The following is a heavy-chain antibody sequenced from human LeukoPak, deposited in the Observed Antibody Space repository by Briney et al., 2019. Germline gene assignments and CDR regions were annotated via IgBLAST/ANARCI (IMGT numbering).Heavy chain of an antibody. V-gene: IGHV3-53*01. J-gene: IGHJ4*02. CDR1: VFTVSSNY. CDR2: IYSGGST. Sequence: PGGSLILSLAAAVFTVSSNYMRWGRPAPRQVLECGSVIYSGGSTYYADSVKGRFTISRDNSKNTLYLQMNSLRAEDTAVYYCARDASSGWYHLIDYWGQGTLVTVSS. CDR3: ARDASSGWYHLIDY. D-gene: IGHD6-19*01.